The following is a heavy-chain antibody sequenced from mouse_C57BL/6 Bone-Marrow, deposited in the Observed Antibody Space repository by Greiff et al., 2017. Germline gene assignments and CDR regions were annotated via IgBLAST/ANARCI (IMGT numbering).Heavy chain of an antibody. CDR1: GYTFTDYY. Sequence: EVQLQQSGPVLVKPGASVKMSCKASGYTFTDYYMNWVKQSHGQSLEWIGVINPYNGGTSYNQKFKGKATLTVDKSSSPAYMELHSLTSEDSAVYYCARRGKFPDYYGSSYEWYFDVWGTGTTVTVSS. V-gene: IGHV1-19*01. CDR3: ARRGKFPDYYGSSYEWYFDV. CDR2: INPYNGGT. D-gene: IGHD1-1*01. J-gene: IGHJ1*03.